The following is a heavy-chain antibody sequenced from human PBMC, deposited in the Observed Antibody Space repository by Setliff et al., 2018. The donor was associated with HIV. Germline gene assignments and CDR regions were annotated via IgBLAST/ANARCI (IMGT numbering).Heavy chain of an antibody. J-gene: IGHJ3*02. CDR2: ILYGGTT. CDR1: GGTVDSRDYY. Sequence: SETLSLTCAVSGGTVDSRDYYWGWIRQPPGKGLEWIGNILYGGTTYYTPSLKSRVSISVDTSRNQFSLRLNSVTAADTAVYYCARPTTGLGGGAAFDIWGQGTMVTVSS. CDR3: ARPTTGLGGGAAFDI. V-gene: IGHV4-39*01. D-gene: IGHD2-8*01.